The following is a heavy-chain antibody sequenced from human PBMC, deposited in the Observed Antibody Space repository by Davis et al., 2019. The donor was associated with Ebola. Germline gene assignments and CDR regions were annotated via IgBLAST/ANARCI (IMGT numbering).Heavy chain of an antibody. J-gene: IGHJ6*02. CDR3: AREVYYYGMDV. Sequence: SETLSLTCAVSGGSISSGGYSWSWIRQPPGKGLEWIGYIYHSGSTNYNPSLKSRVTISVDTSKNQFSLKLSSVTAADTAVYYCAREVYYYGMDVWGQGTTVTVSS. V-gene: IGHV4-30-2*01. CDR2: IYHSGST. CDR1: GGSISSGGYS.